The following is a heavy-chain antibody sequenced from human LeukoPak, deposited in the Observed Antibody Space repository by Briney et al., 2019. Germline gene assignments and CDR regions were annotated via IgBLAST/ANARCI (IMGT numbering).Heavy chain of an antibody. Sequence: SETLSLTCSVSGASVSSGSYYWSWIRQPPGKGLEWIGCLYYSGSTNYNPSLKSRVTISVDTSKKQFSLELNSVTAADTAVYYCARETKYCSGGSCYSDGLDIWGQGTMVTLS. V-gene: IGHV4-61*01. D-gene: IGHD2-15*01. J-gene: IGHJ3*02. CDR2: LYYSGST. CDR3: ARETKYCSGGSCYSDGLDI. CDR1: GASVSSGSYY.